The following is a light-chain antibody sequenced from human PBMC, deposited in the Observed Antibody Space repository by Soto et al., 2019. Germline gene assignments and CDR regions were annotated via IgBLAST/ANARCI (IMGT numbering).Light chain of an antibody. J-gene: IGLJ7*01. V-gene: IGLV2-23*01. CDR3: CSYAATLSV. CDR2: EGT. CDR1: DFGTYYL. Sequence: QSVLTQPASVSGSPGQSITISCIGSDFGTYYLFSWYQQHPGKAPKLIIYEGTKRPSGVSNRFSGSKFGNTASLTVSGLQAEDEADYFCCSYAATLSVFGGGTQLTVL.